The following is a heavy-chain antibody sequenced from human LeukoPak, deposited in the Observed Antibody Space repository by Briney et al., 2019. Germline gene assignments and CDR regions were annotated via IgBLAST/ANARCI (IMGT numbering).Heavy chain of an antibody. Sequence: GGSLRLSCAASGFAFSRSGMHWVRQAPGKGLGWVAVVWYDGSNKHYADSVKGRFTISRDNSNNTLYLQMNSLRAEDTAVYYCARDPKYSNSWFFDYWGQGTLVTVSS. CDR1: GFAFSRSG. CDR3: ARDPKYSNSWFFDY. D-gene: IGHD6-13*01. CDR2: VWYDGSNK. J-gene: IGHJ4*02. V-gene: IGHV3-33*01.